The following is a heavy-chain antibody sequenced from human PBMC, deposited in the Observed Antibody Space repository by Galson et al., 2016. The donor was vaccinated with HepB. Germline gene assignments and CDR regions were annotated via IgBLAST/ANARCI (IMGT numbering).Heavy chain of an antibody. CDR3: ARGPREYSYGYAFFDY. CDR2: ISSSGTTI. J-gene: IGHJ4*02. D-gene: IGHD5-18*01. V-gene: IGHV3-48*03. CDR1: GFTFNFYK. Sequence: SLRLSCAASGFTFNFYKMNWVRQAPGKGLEWVSYISSSGTTIYYADSVRGRFTISRDNAKNSLSLQMNSLRAEDTAVYYCARGPREYSYGYAFFDYWGQGTLVTVSS.